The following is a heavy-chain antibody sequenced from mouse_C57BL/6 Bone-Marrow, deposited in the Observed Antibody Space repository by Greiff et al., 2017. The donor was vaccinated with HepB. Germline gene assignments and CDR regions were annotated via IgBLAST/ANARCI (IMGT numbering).Heavy chain of an antibody. V-gene: IGHV1-81*01. CDR1: GYTFTSYG. CDR3: ARYTYYYGSSSSYAMDY. J-gene: IGHJ4*01. D-gene: IGHD1-1*01. Sequence: VKVVESGAELARPGASVKLSCKASGYTFTSYGISWVKQRTGQGLEWIGEIYPRSGNTYYNEKFKGKATLTADKSSSTAYMELRSLTSEDSAVYFCARYTYYYGSSSSYAMDYWGQGTSVTVSS. CDR2: IYPRSGNT.